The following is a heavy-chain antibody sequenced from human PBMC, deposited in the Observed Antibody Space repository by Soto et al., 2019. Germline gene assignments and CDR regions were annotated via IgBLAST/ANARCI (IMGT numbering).Heavy chain of an antibody. Sequence: GGSLRLSCAAPGFTFSSYSMNWVRQAPGKGLEWVSSISSSSSYIYYADSVKGRFTISRDNAKNSLYLQMNSLRAEDTAVYYCARGVVIVVVPAAISAGYYGMDVWGQGTTVTVSS. CDR1: GFTFSSYS. CDR2: ISSSSSYI. V-gene: IGHV3-21*01. J-gene: IGHJ6*02. CDR3: ARGVVIVVVPAAISAGYYGMDV. D-gene: IGHD2-2*01.